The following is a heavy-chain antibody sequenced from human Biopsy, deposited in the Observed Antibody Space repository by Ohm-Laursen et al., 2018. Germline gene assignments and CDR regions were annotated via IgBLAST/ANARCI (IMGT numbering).Heavy chain of an antibody. CDR1: GKTFSDYY. CDR2: INQSGRT. V-gene: IGHV4-34*01. D-gene: IGHD3-16*01. CDR3: ARAVDYYDPYYYYGLDV. Sequence: SDTLSLTCEVYGKTFSDYYWSWIRQPPGKGLEWIGQINQSGRTNYNPSLKSRVTISVDTSKNQFSLKLRSVTAADTAVYYCARAVDYYDPYYYYGLDVWGQGTTVTVSS. J-gene: IGHJ6*02.